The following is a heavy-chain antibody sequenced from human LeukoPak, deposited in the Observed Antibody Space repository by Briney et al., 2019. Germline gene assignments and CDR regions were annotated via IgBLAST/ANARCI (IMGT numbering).Heavy chain of an antibody. V-gene: IGHV1-2*02. Sequence: ASVNVSCKASGYTFTGYYMHWVRPAPGQGRAWMGWINPNSGGTNYAQKLQGRVTMTRDTSISTAYMELSRLRSDDTAVYCCARGLLWFGTPRALIDYWGQGTLVTVSS. J-gene: IGHJ4*02. CDR2: INPNSGGT. D-gene: IGHD3-10*01. CDR1: GYTFTGYY. CDR3: ARGLLWFGTPRALIDY.